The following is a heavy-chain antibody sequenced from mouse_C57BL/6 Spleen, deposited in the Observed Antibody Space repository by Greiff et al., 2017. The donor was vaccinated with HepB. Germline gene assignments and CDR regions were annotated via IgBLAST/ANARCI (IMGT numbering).Heavy chain of an antibody. V-gene: IGHV1-15*01. D-gene: IGHD4-1*01. CDR2: IDPETGGT. J-gene: IGHJ2*01. CDR3: TSPPPITGFDY. Sequence: VKLVESGAELVRPGASVTLSCKASGYTFTDYEMHWVKQTPVHGLEWIGAIDPETGGTDYNQKFKGKAILTADKSYSPADMERRSLTSEDSAVYYGTSPPPITGFDYWGKGTTLTVSS. CDR1: GYTFTDYE.